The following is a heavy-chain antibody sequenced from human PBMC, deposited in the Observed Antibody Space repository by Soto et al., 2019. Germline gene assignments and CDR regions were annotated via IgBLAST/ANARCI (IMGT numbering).Heavy chain of an antibody. J-gene: IGHJ4*02. Sequence: LETLSLTCDVSGDSISSGYYWAWVRQPPGKGMEWIGSINHRGNSFYNPSLKSRVTISVDTSKNQGSLKVSSVTAADTAVYYCVRSGDDYGSYIDYWGRGTLVTVSS. CDR3: VRSGDDYGSYIDY. D-gene: IGHD4-17*01. V-gene: IGHV4-38-2*01. CDR1: GDSISSGYY. CDR2: INHRGNS.